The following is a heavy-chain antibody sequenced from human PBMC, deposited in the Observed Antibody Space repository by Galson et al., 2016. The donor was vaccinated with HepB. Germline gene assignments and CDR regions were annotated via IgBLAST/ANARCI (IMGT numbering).Heavy chain of an antibody. CDR1: GFTFSSYA. CDR3: AEGLNWFDP. CDR2: ISASGGST. J-gene: IGHJ5*02. V-gene: IGHV3-23*01. Sequence: SLRLSCAASGFTFSSYAMSWVRQAPGKGLEWVSSISASGGSTYHADSVKGRFTIPRDNSKNTLYLQMNSLRAEDTAVYYCAEGLNWFDPWGQGTLVTVSS.